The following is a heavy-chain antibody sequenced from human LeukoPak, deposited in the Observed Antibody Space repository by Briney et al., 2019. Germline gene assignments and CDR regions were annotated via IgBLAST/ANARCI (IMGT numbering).Heavy chain of an antibody. J-gene: IGHJ4*02. CDR1: GGTFSSYA. CDR3: ARSAASRVVVARPLDY. V-gene: IGHV1-46*01. Sequence: ASVKVSCKASGGTFSSYAISWVRQAPGQGLEWMGIINPSGGSTSYAQKFQGRVTMTRDTSTSTVYMELSSLRSEDTAVSYCARSAASRVVVARPLDYWGQGTLVTVSS. CDR2: INPSGGST. D-gene: IGHD3-22*01.